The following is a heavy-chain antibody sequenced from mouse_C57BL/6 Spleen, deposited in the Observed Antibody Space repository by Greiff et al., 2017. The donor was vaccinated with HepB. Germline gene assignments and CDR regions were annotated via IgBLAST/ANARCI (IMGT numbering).Heavy chain of an antibody. V-gene: IGHV1-80*01. Sequence: QVQLQQSGAELVKPGASVKISCKASGYAFSSYWMNWVKQRPGKGLEWIGQIYPGDGDTNYNGKFKGKATLTADKSSSTAYMQLSSLTSEDSAVYFCARSRYYGSSYGYFDVWGTGTTVTVSS. D-gene: IGHD1-1*01. CDR1: GYAFSSYW. J-gene: IGHJ1*03. CDR2: IYPGDGDT. CDR3: ARSRYYGSSYGYFDV.